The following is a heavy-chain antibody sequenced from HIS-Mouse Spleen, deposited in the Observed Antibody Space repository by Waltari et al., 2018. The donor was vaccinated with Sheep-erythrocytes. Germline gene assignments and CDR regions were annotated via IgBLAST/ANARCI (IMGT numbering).Heavy chain of an antibody. CDR1: GGSFSGYY. Sequence: QVQLQQWGAGLLKPSETLSLTCAVSGGSFSGYYWSWIRPPPGKGLEWIGEINHSGSTNYNPSLKSRVTISVDTSKNQFSLKLSSVTAADTAVYYCALSVDLAGAFDIWGQGTMVTVSS. CDR3: ALSVDLAGAFDI. CDR2: INHSGST. J-gene: IGHJ3*02. V-gene: IGHV4-34*01. D-gene: IGHD6-19*01.